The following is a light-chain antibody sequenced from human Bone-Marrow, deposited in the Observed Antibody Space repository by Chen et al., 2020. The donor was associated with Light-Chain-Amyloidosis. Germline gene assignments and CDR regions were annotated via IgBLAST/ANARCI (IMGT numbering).Light chain of an antibody. CDR2: RNN. V-gene: IGLV1-47*01. Sequence: QSVLTQPPSASGTPGQRVTISCSGASSNIGINYVYWYQHFPGAAPNLLIPRNNQRPSGVPVGFSAADTGTSAFPVLSVLRSEIVAFYDCAAWGGIHGGYVFATGTKVFVL. CDR3: AAWGGIHGGYV. J-gene: IGLJ1*01. CDR1: SSNIGINY.